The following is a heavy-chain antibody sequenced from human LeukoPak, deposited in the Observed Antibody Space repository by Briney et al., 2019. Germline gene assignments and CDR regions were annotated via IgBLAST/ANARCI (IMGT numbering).Heavy chain of an antibody. V-gene: IGHV3-21*01. Sequence: PGGSLRLSCAASGFTVSSNYMSWVRQAPGKGLEWVSSITSSSSYTYYAESVKGRFTISRDNAENSLYLQMNSLRAEDTAVYYCARDPYFGELSPHVYYWYMDVWGKGTTVTISS. CDR2: ITSSSSYT. CDR1: GFTVSSNY. J-gene: IGHJ6*03. D-gene: IGHD3-10*01. CDR3: ARDPYFGELSPHVYYWYMDV.